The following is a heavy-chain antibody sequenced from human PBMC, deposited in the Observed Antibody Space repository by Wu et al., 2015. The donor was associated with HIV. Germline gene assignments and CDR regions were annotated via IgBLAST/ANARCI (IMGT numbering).Heavy chain of an antibody. CDR1: GYTFTSYY. D-gene: IGHD6-19*01. V-gene: IGHV1-46*01. Sequence: QVQLVQSGAEVKKPGASVKVSCKASGYTFTSYYMHWVRQAPGQGLEWMGIINPSGGSTSYAQKFQGRVTMTRDTSTSTVYMELSSLRSEDTAVYYCARPSNTYSSGRDGVGNWFDPWGQGNPGHRLL. CDR2: INPSGGST. CDR3: ARPSNTYSSGRDGVGNWFDP. J-gene: IGHJ5*02.